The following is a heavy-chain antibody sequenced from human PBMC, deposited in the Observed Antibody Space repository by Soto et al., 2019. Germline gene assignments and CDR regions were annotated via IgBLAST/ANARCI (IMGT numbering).Heavy chain of an antibody. Sequence: ESGGGVVQPGRSLRLSCAASGFTFSSYGMHWVRQAPGKGLEWVAVIWYDGSNKYYADSVKGRFTISRDNSKNTLYLQMNSLRAEDTAVYYCARDVGDYYYYMDVWGKGTTVTVSS. V-gene: IGHV3-33*01. CDR2: IWYDGSNK. J-gene: IGHJ6*03. CDR1: GFTFSSYG. CDR3: ARDVGDYYYYMDV. D-gene: IGHD2-15*01.